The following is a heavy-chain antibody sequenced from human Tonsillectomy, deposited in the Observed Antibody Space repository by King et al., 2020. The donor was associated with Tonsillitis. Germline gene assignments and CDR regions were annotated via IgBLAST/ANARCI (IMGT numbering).Heavy chain of an antibody. CDR2: IKKDGSEK. Sequence: VQLVESGGGVVQPGGSLRLSCAASGFTFSNYWMSWVRQAPGKGLEWGANIKKDGSEKYYVGSVKGRFTISRDNAKNSLYLQMNSLRAEDTAVYYCASYTGSHSFDCWGQGTLVTVSS. J-gene: IGHJ4*02. CDR1: GFTFSNYW. CDR3: ASYTGSHSFDC. D-gene: IGHD1-26*01. V-gene: IGHV3-7*01.